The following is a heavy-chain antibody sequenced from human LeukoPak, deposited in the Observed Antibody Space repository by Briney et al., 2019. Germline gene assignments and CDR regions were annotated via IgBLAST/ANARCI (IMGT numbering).Heavy chain of an antibody. D-gene: IGHD2-15*01. Sequence: AASVKVSCKASGYTFTNYGISWVRQAPEQGLEWLAWISTYDHDTNYAQKFRGRVTMTTDTSTSTAYMELRSLGSDDTAVYYCVRDYFCSGGTCDDCFDPWGQGTLVTVSS. CDR2: ISTYDHDT. V-gene: IGHV1-18*01. J-gene: IGHJ5*02. CDR3: VRDYFCSGGTCDDCFDP. CDR1: GYTFTNYG.